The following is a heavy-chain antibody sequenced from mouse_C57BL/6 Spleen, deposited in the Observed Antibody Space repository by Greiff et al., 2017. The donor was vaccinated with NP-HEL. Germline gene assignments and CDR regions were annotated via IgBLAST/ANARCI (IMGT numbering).Heavy chain of an antibody. CDR3: ARGGFYYGSSRGYFDV. V-gene: IGHV1-9*01. CDR1: GYTFTGYW. Sequence: QVQLQQSGAELMKPGASVKLSCKATGYTFTGYWIEWVKQRPGHGLEWIGEILPGSGSTNYNEKFKGTATFTADTSSNTAYMQLSSLTTEDSAIYYCARGGFYYGSSRGYFDVWGTGTTVTVSS. D-gene: IGHD1-1*01. J-gene: IGHJ1*03. CDR2: ILPGSGST.